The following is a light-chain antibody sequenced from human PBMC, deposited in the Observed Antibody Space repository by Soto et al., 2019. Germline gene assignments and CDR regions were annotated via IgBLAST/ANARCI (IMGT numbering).Light chain of an antibody. CDR2: GAS. Sequence: EIVLTQSPGILSLSPGERATLACSASQSISSDHLAWYQQRPGQSPRLLIYGASSRTTGVPDRFSGSGSGTDFTLTISRLEPEDFAVYYCQHYRSAPFTFGPGTKVDI. CDR1: QSISSDH. CDR3: QHYRSAPFT. J-gene: IGKJ3*01. V-gene: IGKV3-20*01.